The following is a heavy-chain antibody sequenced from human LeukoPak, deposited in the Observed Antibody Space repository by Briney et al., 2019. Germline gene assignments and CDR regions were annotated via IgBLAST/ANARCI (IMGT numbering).Heavy chain of an antibody. D-gene: IGHD3-22*01. Sequence: GGSLRLSCAASGFTFSSYGMHWVRQAPGKGLEWVAVISYDGSNKYYADSVKGRFTISRDNSKNTLYLQMNSLRAEDTAVYYCAKDLHDSSGYYSPLFDYWGQGTLVTVSS. J-gene: IGHJ4*02. CDR3: AKDLHDSSGYYSPLFDY. V-gene: IGHV3-30*18. CDR1: GFTFSSYG. CDR2: ISYDGSNK.